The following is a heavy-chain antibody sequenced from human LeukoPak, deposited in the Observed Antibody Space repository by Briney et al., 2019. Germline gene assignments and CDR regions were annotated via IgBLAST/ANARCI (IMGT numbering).Heavy chain of an antibody. V-gene: IGHV4-61*02. CDR3: ARELDWGAVNDAFDI. CDR2: IYTSEST. Sequence: SQTLSLTCTVSGGSLSSGSYYWSWIRQPAGKGLEWIGRIYTSESTNYNPSLKSRVTISVDTSKNQFSLKLSSVTAADTAVYYCARELDWGAVNDAFDIWGQGTMVTVSS. J-gene: IGHJ3*02. CDR1: GGSLSSGSYY. D-gene: IGHD3/OR15-3a*01.